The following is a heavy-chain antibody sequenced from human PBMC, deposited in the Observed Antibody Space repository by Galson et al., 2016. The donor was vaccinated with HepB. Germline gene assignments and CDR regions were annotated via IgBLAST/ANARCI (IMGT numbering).Heavy chain of an antibody. J-gene: IGHJ3*02. D-gene: IGHD6-19*01. CDR1: GGSITNDKW. CDR3: ATSLRLAGTDAFDI. CDR2: IYHTGST. Sequence: LSLTCAVSGGSITNDKWWHWVRQPPGKGLEWIGEIYHTGSTNRNPSLKSPLTMSVDKSKNQFSLNLDPATAADTAIYYCATSLRLAGTDAFDIWGQGIMVTVSS. V-gene: IGHV4-4*02.